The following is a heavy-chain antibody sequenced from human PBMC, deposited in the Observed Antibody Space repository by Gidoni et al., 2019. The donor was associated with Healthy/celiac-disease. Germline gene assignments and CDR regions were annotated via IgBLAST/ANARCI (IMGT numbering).Heavy chain of an antibody. CDR2: IYHSGST. CDR1: GGSISSSNW. D-gene: IGHD2-15*01. Sequence: QVQLQESGPGLVKPSGTLSLTCAVSGGSISSSNWWSWVRQPPGKGLEWIGEIYHSGSTNYNPSLKSRVTISVDKSKNQCSLKLSSVTAADTAVYYCARKGGYCSGGSCYPNDYWGQGTLVTVSS. V-gene: IGHV4-4*02. CDR3: ARKGGYCSGGSCYPNDY. J-gene: IGHJ4*02.